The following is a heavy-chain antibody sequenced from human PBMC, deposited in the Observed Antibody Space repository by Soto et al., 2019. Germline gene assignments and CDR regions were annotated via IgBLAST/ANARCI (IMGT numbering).Heavy chain of an antibody. CDR1: GESVSTNSAT. Sequence: QVQLQQSGPGLVKPSQTLSLTCAISGESVSTNSATWDLIRQSPSRGLEWLGRTYYRSKWYHDSEYAVKGRISINADTSNYQRSLQLNSVTPDATDVYYCTRLIGDSWLDSWGQGTLVTVSS. J-gene: IGHJ5*01. CDR3: TRLIGDSWLDS. D-gene: IGHD2-8*01. CDR2: TYYRSKWYH. V-gene: IGHV6-1*01.